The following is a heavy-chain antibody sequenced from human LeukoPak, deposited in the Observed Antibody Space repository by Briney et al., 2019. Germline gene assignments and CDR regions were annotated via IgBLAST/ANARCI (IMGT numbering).Heavy chain of an antibody. CDR2: ISGSGGST. CDR1: GFTFSSYA. CDR3: AKDPRLGPADY. J-gene: IGHJ4*02. D-gene: IGHD2-2*01. V-gene: IGHV3-23*01. Sequence: AGGSLRLSCAASGFTFSSYAMSWVRQAPGKGLEWVSAISGSGGSTYYADSVKGRLNISRHNSKNTLYLQMNSLRAEDTAVYYCAKDPRLGPADYWGQGTLVTVSS.